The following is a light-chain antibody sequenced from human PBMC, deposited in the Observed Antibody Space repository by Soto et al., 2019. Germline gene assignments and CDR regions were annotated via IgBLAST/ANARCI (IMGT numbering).Light chain of an antibody. J-gene: IGKJ1*01. V-gene: IGKV1-17*01. CDR1: QDIKYD. Sequence: DLQVTQSPSSLSASVGDKVTITCRASQDIKYDLGWYQQNQGTAPKPLNYSSSSLQSAVPSRFRVRGSTTEFIHTISSMPPADFPTYYRIQETSFPSTFVQGNKVQIK. CDR3: IQETSFPST. CDR2: SSS.